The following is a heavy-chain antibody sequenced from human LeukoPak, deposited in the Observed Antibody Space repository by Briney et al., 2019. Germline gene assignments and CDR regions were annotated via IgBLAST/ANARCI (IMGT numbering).Heavy chain of an antibody. Sequence: ASVKVSCKASGYTFTSYGISWLPQAPGQGLEWMGWISAYNGNTNYAQKLQGRVTMTTDTSTSTAYMELRGLRSDDTAVYYCAREDYGDYVSDYWGQGTLVTVSS. CDR1: GYTFTSYG. J-gene: IGHJ4*02. V-gene: IGHV1-18*01. D-gene: IGHD4-17*01. CDR3: AREDYGDYVSDY. CDR2: ISAYNGNT.